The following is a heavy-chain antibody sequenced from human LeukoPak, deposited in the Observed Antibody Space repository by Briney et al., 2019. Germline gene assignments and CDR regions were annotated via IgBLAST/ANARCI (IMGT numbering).Heavy chain of an antibody. Sequence: ASVKVSCKASGYTFTSYDINWVRQATGQGLEWMGWMNPNSGNTGYAQKFQGRVTMTRNTSISTAYMELSSLRSEDTAVYYCAGGMVATPYYYYGMDVWGQGTTVTVSS. CDR1: GYTFTSYD. CDR3: AGGMVATPYYYYGMDV. V-gene: IGHV1-8*01. D-gene: IGHD5-12*01. J-gene: IGHJ6*02. CDR2: MNPNSGNT.